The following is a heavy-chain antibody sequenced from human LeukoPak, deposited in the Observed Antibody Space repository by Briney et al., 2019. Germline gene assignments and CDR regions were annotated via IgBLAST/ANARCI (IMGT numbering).Heavy chain of an antibody. D-gene: IGHD6-13*01. CDR1: GYTLTELS. J-gene: IGHJ4*02. V-gene: IGHV1-24*01. CDR3: ATKYSSSWGVNFDY. CDR2: FDPEDGET. Sequence: GASVKVSCKVSGYTLTELSMHWVRQAPGKGLEWMGGFDPEDGETIYAQKFQGRVTMTEDTSTDTAYMELSSLRSEDTAVYYCATKYSSSWGVNFDYWGQGTLVTVSS.